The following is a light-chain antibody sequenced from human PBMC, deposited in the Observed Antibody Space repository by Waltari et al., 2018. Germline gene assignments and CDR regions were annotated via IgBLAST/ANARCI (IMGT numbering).Light chain of an antibody. J-gene: IGLJ3*02. CDR3: YSYADTFTWV. CDR1: SSDIGGYNY. V-gene: IGLV2-11*01. CDR2: DVT. Sequence: QSALTQPRSVSGSPGQSVTIPCTGTSSDIGGYNYFSWYQQHPGKAPKLIIYDVTKRPSGVPDRFSASKSGNTASLTIAGLQADDEADYYCYSYADTFTWVFGGGTKLTVL.